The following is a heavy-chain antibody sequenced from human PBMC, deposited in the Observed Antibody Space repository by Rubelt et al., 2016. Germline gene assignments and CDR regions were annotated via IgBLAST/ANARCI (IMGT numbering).Heavy chain of an antibody. CDR3: AGDYGGNSAVS. V-gene: IGHV4-59*12. CDR1: GGSISSYS. CDR2: IYYSGSS. Sequence: QVQLQESGPGLVKPSETLSLTCTVSGGSISSYSWSWIRQPPGKGLEWIGYIYYSGSSNYNPSLKSRVTLSLDTSKNQLSLKLTSVTAADTAVYYCAGDYGGNSAVSWGRGTLITVSS. D-gene: IGHD4-23*01. J-gene: IGHJ5*02.